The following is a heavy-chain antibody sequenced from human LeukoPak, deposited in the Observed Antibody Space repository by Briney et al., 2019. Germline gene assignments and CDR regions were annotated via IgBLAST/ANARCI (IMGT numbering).Heavy chain of an antibody. CDR1: GGSFSGYY. D-gene: IGHD5-18*01. J-gene: IGHJ4*02. CDR3: ASLGVGYSYGYVLDY. CDR2: INHSGST. Sequence: PSETLSLTCAVYGGSFSGYYWSWIRQPPGKGLEWIGEINHSGSTNYNPSLKSRVTISVDTSKNQFSLKLSSVTAADTAVYYCASLGVGYSYGYVLDYWGQGTLVTVSS. V-gene: IGHV4-34*01.